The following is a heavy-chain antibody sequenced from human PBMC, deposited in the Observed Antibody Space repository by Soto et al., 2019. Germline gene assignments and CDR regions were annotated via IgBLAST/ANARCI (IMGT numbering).Heavy chain of an antibody. J-gene: IGHJ5*02. CDR3: ARAGGSLNWFDP. CDR1: GFTFSSYS. D-gene: IGHD1-26*01. Sequence: EVQLVESGGGLVQPGGSLRLSCAASGFTFSSYSMNWVRQAPGKGLEWVSYISSSSSTIYYADSVKGRFTISRDNAKNSMYLQVNSLRDEDTAVYYCARAGGSLNWFDPWGQGTLVTVSS. V-gene: IGHV3-48*02. CDR2: ISSSSSTI.